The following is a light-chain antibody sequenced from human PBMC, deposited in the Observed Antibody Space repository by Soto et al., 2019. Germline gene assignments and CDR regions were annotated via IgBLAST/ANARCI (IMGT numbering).Light chain of an antibody. Sequence: QSALTQPASVAGSPGQSITISCTGTSSDVGAYHYVSWYQQHPGKAPKLIIYEVSNRPSGVSWRFSGSKSGNTASLTISGLQSEDESDYYCGSHTTSNTRVFGTGTKVTVL. CDR3: GSHTTSNTRV. J-gene: IGLJ1*01. V-gene: IGLV2-14*01. CDR2: EVS. CDR1: SSDVGAYHY.